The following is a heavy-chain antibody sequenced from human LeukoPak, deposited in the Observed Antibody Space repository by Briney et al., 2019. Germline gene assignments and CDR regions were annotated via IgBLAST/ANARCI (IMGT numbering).Heavy chain of an antibody. CDR3: VKDDGWVQYAN. V-gene: IGHV3-48*01. Sequence: GGSLRLSCAASGFTFSSYGMTWVRQAPGKGLEWVSYISSSSSTIYYADSVKGRFTISRDNAKNTVYLQMNSLSAEDAAVYYCVKDDGWVQYANWGQGTLVTVSS. J-gene: IGHJ4*02. CDR2: ISSSSSTI. CDR1: GFTFSSYG. D-gene: IGHD5-24*01.